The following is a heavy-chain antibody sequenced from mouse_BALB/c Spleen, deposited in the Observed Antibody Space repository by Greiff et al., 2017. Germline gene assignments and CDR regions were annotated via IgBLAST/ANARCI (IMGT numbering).Heavy chain of an antibody. V-gene: IGHV2-9*02. CDR2: IWAGGST. CDR1: GFSLTSYG. Sequence: VQGVESGPGLVAPSQSLSITCTVSGFSLTSYGVHWVRQPPGKGLEWLGVIWAGGSTNYNSALMSRLSISKDNSKSQVFLKMNSLQTDDTAMYYCAREYYYGSSPWFAYWGQGTLVTVSA. D-gene: IGHD1-1*01. CDR3: AREYYYGSSPWFAY. J-gene: IGHJ3*01.